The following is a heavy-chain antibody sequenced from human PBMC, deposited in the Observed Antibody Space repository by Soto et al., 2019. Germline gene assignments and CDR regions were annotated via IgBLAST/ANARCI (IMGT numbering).Heavy chain of an antibody. D-gene: IGHD6-13*01. CDR2: ISYDGSNK. V-gene: IGHV3-30*18. Sequence: GGSLRLSCAASGFTFSSYCMHWVRQAPGKWLEWVAVISYDGSNKYYADSVKGRFTISRDNSKNTLYLQMNSLRAEDMAVYYCAKDSVYSSSWGGAFDIWGQGTMVTVSS. CDR1: GFTFSSYC. J-gene: IGHJ3*02. CDR3: AKDSVYSSSWGGAFDI.